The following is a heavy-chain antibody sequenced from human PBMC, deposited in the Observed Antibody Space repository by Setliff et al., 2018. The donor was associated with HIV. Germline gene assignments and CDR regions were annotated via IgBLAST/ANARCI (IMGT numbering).Heavy chain of an antibody. CDR1: GGTFNNYA. V-gene: IGHV1-69*13. Sequence: SVKVSCKASGGTFNNYAISWVRQAPGQGLEWVGGIIPLFGTTNYAQKFQGRVTITADESTNTAHMELNSLRSIDTAMYYCAAVFYYNSESYSLDYWGQGMLVTVSS. CDR2: IIPLFGTT. CDR3: AAVFYYNSESYSLDY. J-gene: IGHJ4*02. D-gene: IGHD3-10*01.